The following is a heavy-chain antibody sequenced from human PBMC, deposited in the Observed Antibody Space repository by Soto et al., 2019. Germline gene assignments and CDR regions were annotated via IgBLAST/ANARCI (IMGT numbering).Heavy chain of an antibody. Sequence: QVQLVQSGAEVKKPGSSVKVSCKASGGTFSSYAISWVRQAPGQGLEWMGGVIPIFGTANYAQKFQGRVTITADESTSTAYMELSSLRSEDTAVYYCARCSPVTHADCISWFDPWGQGTLVTVSS. V-gene: IGHV1-69*12. CDR2: VIPIFGTA. D-gene: IGHD4-4*01. CDR1: GGTFSSYA. J-gene: IGHJ5*02. CDR3: ARCSPVTHADCISWFDP.